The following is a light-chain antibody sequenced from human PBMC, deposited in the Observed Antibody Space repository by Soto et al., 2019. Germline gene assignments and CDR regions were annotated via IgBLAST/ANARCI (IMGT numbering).Light chain of an antibody. CDR1: QSVSSY. CDR2: DAS. Sequence: EIVLTQSPATLSLSPGERATLSFRSSQSVSSYLAWYQQKPGQAPRLLIYDASNRATGVPARFSGSGSGTDFTLTISSLEPEDFALYYCQQRNNWPPITFGQGTRLEIK. V-gene: IGKV3-11*01. CDR3: QQRNNWPPIT. J-gene: IGKJ5*01.